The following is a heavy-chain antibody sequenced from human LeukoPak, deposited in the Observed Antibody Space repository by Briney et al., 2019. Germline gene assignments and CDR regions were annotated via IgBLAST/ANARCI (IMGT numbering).Heavy chain of an antibody. V-gene: IGHV7-4-1*02. Sequence: GASVKVSCKASGYTFTSYAMNWVRQAPGQGLEWMGWINTNTGNPTYAQGFTGRFVFSLDTSVSTAYLQISSLKAEDTAVYYCARGPSNYDSSGYPSDYWGQGTLVTVSS. CDR2: INTNTGNP. D-gene: IGHD3-22*01. J-gene: IGHJ4*02. CDR3: ARGPSNYDSSGYPSDY. CDR1: GYTFTSYA.